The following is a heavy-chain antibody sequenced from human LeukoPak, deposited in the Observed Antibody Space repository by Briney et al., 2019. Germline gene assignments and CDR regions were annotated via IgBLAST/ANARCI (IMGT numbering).Heavy chain of an antibody. CDR2: INPNSGDT. D-gene: IGHD2-2*01. CDR1: GYTFTTYG. V-gene: IGHV1-2*02. Sequence: ASVKVSCKTSGYTFTTYGIGWVRQAPGQGLEWMGWINPNSGDTKYAQKFQGRVTMTRDTSITTAYMELSGLNSDDTAVYYCSRGPVPAAIFRFDPWGQGTLVTVSS. CDR3: SRGPVPAAIFRFDP. J-gene: IGHJ5*02.